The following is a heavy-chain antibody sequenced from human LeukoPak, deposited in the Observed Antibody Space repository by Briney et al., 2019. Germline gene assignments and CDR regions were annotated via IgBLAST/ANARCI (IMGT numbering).Heavy chain of an antibody. V-gene: IGHV3-30*18. CDR1: GFTFSSYG. J-gene: IGHJ6*02. D-gene: IGHD3-9*01. CDR2: ISYDGSNK. Sequence: GGSLRLSCAASGFTFSSYGMHWVRQAPGKGLEWVAVISYDGSNKYYADSVKGRFTISRDNSKNTPYLQMNSLRAEDTAVYYCAKEADILTPYGMDVWGQGTTVTVSS. CDR3: AKEADILTPYGMDV.